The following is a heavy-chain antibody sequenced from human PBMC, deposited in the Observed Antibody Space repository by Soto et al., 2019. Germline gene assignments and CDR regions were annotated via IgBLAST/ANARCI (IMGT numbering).Heavy chain of an antibody. CDR3: VFGAWNEYFFDF. D-gene: IGHD3-10*02. CDR1: GFTFTSYS. J-gene: IGHJ4*02. V-gene: IGHV3-33*01. CDR2: FWYDASDK. Sequence: QVQVVESGGGVVPPGGSLRLSCVVSGFTFTSYSMHWVRQAPGKGLEWVSTFWYDASDKTYADSVEGRFTIYRNPSRSTLFLQMDNLRADDTAIYYCVFGAWNEYFFDFWGQEILVTVSP.